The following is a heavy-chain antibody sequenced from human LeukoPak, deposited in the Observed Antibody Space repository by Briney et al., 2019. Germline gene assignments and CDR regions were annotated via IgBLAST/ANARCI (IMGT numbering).Heavy chain of an antibody. D-gene: IGHD6-19*01. CDR2: ISGSGGST. CDR3: ARGSQIAVVGNSY. CDR1: GFTFSSYA. V-gene: IGHV3-23*01. Sequence: GGSLRLSCAASGFTFSSYAMSWVRQAPGKGLEWVSAISGSGGSTYYADSVKGRFTISRDNSKNTLYLQMNSLRAEDTAVYYCARGSQIAVVGNSYWGQGTLVTVSS. J-gene: IGHJ4*02.